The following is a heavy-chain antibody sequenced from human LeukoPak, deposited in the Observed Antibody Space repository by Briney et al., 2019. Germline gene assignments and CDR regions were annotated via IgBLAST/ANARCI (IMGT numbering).Heavy chain of an antibody. J-gene: IGHJ6*03. CDR1: GFTFSSYW. V-gene: IGHV3-74*01. D-gene: IGHD3-22*01. CDR3: AKEKRDSSGYLSYYYYMDV. Sequence: PGGSLRLSCAASGFTFSSYWMHWVRQAPGKGLVWVSRINSDGSSTSYADSVKGRFTISRDNAKNTLYLQMNSLRAEDTAVYYCAKEKRDSSGYLSYYYYMDVWGKGTTVTISS. CDR2: INSDGSST.